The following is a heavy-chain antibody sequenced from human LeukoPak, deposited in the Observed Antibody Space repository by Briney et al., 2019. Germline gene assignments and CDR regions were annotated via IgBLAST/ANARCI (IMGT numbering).Heavy chain of an antibody. CDR3: ARGEYQLLYGLFDP. J-gene: IGHJ5*02. CDR2: IYYSGST. D-gene: IGHD2-2*02. Sequence: PSETLSPTCTVSGGSISSYYWSWIRQPPGKGLEWIGYIYYSGSTNYNPSLKSRVTISVDTSKNQFSLKLSSVTAADTAVYYCARGEYQLLYGLFDPWGQGTLVTVSS. CDR1: GGSISSYY. V-gene: IGHV4-59*01.